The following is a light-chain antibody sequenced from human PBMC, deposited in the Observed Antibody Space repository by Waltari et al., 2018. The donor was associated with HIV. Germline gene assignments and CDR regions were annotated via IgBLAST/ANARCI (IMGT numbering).Light chain of an antibody. V-gene: IGLV1-47*01. CDR2: RSN. Sequence: QSVLTQPPSASGTPGQRVTMTCSGSSYNIGSTFVSWYKQVPGTAPKLLVFRSNERPSGVPDRFAGSKSDTSASLAISDLRSDDEADYYCASWDDRLSAIVFGGGTKLTVL. CDR3: ASWDDRLSAIV. CDR1: SYNIGSTF. J-gene: IGLJ3*02.